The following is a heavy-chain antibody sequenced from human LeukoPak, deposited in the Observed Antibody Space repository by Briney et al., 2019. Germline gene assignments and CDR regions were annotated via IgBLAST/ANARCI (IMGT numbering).Heavy chain of an antibody. D-gene: IGHD5-12*01. Sequence: SETLSLTCAVYGGSFSAYSWSWIRQPPGKGLEWIWEINHSGSTNYNASLKSRLTISVDTSKNQFSLKLSSVTAADTAVYYCARGSGKYSGYESWGQGTLVTVSS. V-gene: IGHV4-34*01. CDR2: INHSGST. CDR1: GGSFSAYS. J-gene: IGHJ4*02. CDR3: ARGSGKYSGYES.